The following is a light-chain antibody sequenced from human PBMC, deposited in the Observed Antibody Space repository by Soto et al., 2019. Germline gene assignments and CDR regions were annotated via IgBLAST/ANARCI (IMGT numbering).Light chain of an antibody. J-gene: IGLJ1*01. V-gene: IGLV1-40*01. CDR2: DNN. CDR3: QSYDSSLSGSDV. CDR1: SSNIGAGYD. Sequence: QAVVTQPPSVSGAPEQRVIISCTGSSSNIGAGYDVHWYQQLPGTAPRLLIYDNNNRPSGVPARFSVSKSDTSASLAITGLQPEDEADYYCQSYDSSLSGSDVFGTGTKLTVL.